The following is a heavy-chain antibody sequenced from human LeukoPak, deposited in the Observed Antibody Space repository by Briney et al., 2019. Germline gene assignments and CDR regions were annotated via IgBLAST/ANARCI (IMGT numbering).Heavy chain of an antibody. CDR3: ARHQWGGDFDY. Sequence: SETLSLTCTVSGGSISSSSYYWGWIRQPPGKGLEWIGSIYYSGSTYYNPSLKSRVTISVDTSKNQFSLKLSSVTAADTAVYYCARHQWGGDFDYWGQGTLVTVSS. CDR1: GGSISSSSYY. J-gene: IGHJ4*02. CDR2: IYYSGST. V-gene: IGHV4-39*07. D-gene: IGHD1-26*01.